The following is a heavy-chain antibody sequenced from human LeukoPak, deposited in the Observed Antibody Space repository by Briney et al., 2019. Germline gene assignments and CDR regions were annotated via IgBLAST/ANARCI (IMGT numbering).Heavy chain of an antibody. J-gene: IGHJ4*02. CDR1: GGSISSYY. CDR3: ARDSGSIFDY. V-gene: IGHV4-59*01. CDR2: IYYSGST. D-gene: IGHD3-22*01. Sequence: SETLPLTCTVSGGSISSYYWSWIRQPPGKGLEWIGYIYYSGSTNYNPSLKGRVTISVDMSKNQFSLKLSSVTAADTAVYYCARDSGSIFDYWGQGTLVTVSS.